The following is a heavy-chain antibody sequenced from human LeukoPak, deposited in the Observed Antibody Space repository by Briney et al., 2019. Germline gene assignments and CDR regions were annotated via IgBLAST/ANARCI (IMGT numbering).Heavy chain of an antibody. CDR1: GYFFLDHY. CDR3: ARAPSVVRGVISED. J-gene: IGHJ4*02. D-gene: IGHD3-10*01. V-gene: IGHV1-2*02. CDR2: MNPNNGVT. Sequence: ASVKVSCKASGYFFLDHYINWVRQAPGQGLEWMGWMNPNNGVTKYAQKFQGRVTMTRDRSINTAYMELTSLTHDDTAVYYCARAPSVVRGVISEDWGQGTLV.